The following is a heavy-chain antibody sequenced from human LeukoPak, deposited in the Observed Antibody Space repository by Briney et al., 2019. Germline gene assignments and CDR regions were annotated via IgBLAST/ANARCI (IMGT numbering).Heavy chain of an antibody. CDR2: IIPIFGTA. CDR3: ARVYDFPRGYYFDY. V-gene: IGHV1-69*13. CDR1: GGTFSSSA. D-gene: IGHD3-3*01. Sequence: SVKVSCKASGGTFSSSAISWVRQAPGQGLEWMGGIIPIFGTANYAQKFQGRVTITADESTSTAYMELSSLRSEDTAVYYCARVYDFPRGYYFDYWGQGTLVTVSS. J-gene: IGHJ4*02.